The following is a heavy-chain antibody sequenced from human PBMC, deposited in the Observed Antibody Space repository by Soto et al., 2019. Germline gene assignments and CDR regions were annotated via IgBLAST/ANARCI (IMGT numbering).Heavy chain of an antibody. V-gene: IGHV3-23*01. CDR2: ISGSGGRT. Sequence: EVQLLESGGGLVQPGGSLRLSCAASGFAFSTYAMSWVRQAPGKGLEWVSAISGSGGRTYYADSVKGRFTISRDNSKNTLYLQVNSLRAEDTAVYYCAKDRLGYCGGDSCYLYWFDPWGQGTLVTVSS. J-gene: IGHJ5*02. D-gene: IGHD2-15*01. CDR1: GFAFSTYA. CDR3: AKDRLGYCGGDSCYLYWFDP.